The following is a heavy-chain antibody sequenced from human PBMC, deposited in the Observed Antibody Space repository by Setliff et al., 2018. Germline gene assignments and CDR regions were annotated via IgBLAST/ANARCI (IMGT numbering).Heavy chain of an antibody. CDR2: ISSSGSTI. V-gene: IGHV3-48*01. CDR1: GFTFSSYW. D-gene: IGHD3-10*01. J-gene: IGHJ5*02. CDR3: AKNGFGVVALGVNNWFDP. Sequence: GGSLRLSCAASGFTFSSYWMSWVRQAPGKGLEWVSYISSSGSTIYYADSVKGRFTISRDKSKNKLYLQMNSLRAEDTAVYYCAKNGFGVVALGVNNWFDPWGQGTLVTVSS.